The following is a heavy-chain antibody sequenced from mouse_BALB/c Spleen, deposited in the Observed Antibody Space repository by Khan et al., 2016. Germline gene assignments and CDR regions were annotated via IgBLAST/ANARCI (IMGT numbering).Heavy chain of an antibody. V-gene: IGHV14-3*02. CDR1: GFNIKDTY. CDR2: IDPANGDT. Sequence: GQRQQEGAELGKPGASVKLSCTASGFNIKDTYMYWVKQRPEQGLEWIGRIDPANGDTKYDPKFQDKATITADTSSNTAYLQLSSLTSEDTAVYYCARGITTFAKDYWGQGTSVTVSS. CDR3: ARGITTFAKDY. D-gene: IGHD2-4*01. J-gene: IGHJ4*01.